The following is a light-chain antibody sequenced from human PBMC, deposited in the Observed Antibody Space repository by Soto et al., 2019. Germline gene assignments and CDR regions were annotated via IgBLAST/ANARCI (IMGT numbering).Light chain of an antibody. CDR1: RSNIGSNT. J-gene: IGLJ3*02. CDR2: SDN. V-gene: IGLV1-44*01. CDR3: AAWDDSLSAGV. Sequence: QSVLTQPPSASGTPGQRVTISCSGSRSNIGSNTVTWYQQLPGTAPKLLIYSDNPRPSGVPDRFSGSKSGSSASLAISGLQSEDEADYYCAAWDDSLSAGVFGGGTKLTVL.